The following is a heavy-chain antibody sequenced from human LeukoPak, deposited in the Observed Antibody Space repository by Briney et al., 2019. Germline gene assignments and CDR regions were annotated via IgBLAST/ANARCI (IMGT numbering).Heavy chain of an antibody. CDR1: GFTFSSYW. D-gene: IGHD2-15*01. CDR2: IEKDGSEK. CDR3: VGGAGWQSDY. J-gene: IGHJ4*02. Sequence: GGSLRLYCVASGFTFSSYWMNWVRQAPGKGPEWVANIEKDGSEKNYVDSVKGRFTISRDNAKSSVYPQMNNLRAEDTAVYYCVGGAGWQSDYWGQGTPVAVSS. V-gene: IGHV3-7*04.